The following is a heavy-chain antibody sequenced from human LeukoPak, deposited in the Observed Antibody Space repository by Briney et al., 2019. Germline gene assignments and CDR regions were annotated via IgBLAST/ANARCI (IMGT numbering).Heavy chain of an antibody. D-gene: IGHD3-10*01. J-gene: IGHJ6*03. CDR3: TRQLGELLSGTLYYYYLDV. Sequence: GGSLRLSCAASGFTFSGSSMHWVRQASGKGLEWVGHIRREANTYATTYAASLKGRFTISRDDSKNTAYLQMNSLKTEDTAVYYCTRQLGELLSGTLYYYYLDVWGKGTTVTVSS. CDR1: GFTFSGSS. CDR2: IRREANTYAT. V-gene: IGHV3-73*01.